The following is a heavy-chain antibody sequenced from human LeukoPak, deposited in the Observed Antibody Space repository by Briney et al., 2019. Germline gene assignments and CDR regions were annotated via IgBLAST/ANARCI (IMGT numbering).Heavy chain of an antibody. D-gene: IGHD3-3*01. Sequence: GGSLRLSCAASGFTFSSYAMSWVRQAPGKGLEWVPAISSSGGSTYYADSVKGRFTISRDNSKNTLYLQMNSLRAEDTAVYYCAKRSHFITIFGVAREGFDYWGEGNLVTVSS. CDR1: GFTFSSYA. CDR2: ISSSGGST. CDR3: AKRSHFITIFGVAREGFDY. J-gene: IGHJ4*02. V-gene: IGHV3-23*01.